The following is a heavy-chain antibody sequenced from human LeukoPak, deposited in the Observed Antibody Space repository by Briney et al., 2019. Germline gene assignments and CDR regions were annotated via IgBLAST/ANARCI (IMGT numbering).Heavy chain of an antibody. CDR1: GFTFSSYA. D-gene: IGHD6-13*01. V-gene: IGHV3-23*01. CDR2: VSGNGAGT. CDR3: AKEGIAAAPERLYYYGMDV. Sequence: GGSLRLSCAASGFTFSSYAMSWVRQAPGKGLEWVSGVSGNGAGTYYADSVKGRFTISRDNSKNTLYLQMNSLRAEDTAVYYCAKEGIAAAPERLYYYGMDVWGQGTTVTVSS. J-gene: IGHJ6*02.